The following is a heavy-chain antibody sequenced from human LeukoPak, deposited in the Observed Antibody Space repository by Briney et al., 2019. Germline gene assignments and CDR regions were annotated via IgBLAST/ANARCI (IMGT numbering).Heavy chain of an antibody. Sequence: ASVKVSCKASRYTFTSYYMHWVRQAPGQGLEWMGIINPSGGSTSYAQKFQGRVTMTRDTSTSTVYMELSSLRSEDTAVYYCARAVYGGWYTDYFDYWGQGPLVTVSS. CDR3: ARAVYGGWYTDYFDY. CDR2: INPSGGST. D-gene: IGHD6-19*01. J-gene: IGHJ4*02. CDR1: RYTFTSYY. V-gene: IGHV1-46*01.